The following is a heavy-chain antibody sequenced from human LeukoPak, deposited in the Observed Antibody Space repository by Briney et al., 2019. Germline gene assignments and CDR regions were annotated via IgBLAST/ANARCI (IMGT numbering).Heavy chain of an antibody. J-gene: IGHJ4*02. CDR1: GCTFTNYW. Sequence: PGGSLRLSCAASGCTFTNYWMHWVRQAPGKELVWVSRIKTDENSTTYADSVKGRFTISRDNAKNTLYLQMNSLRVEDTAVYYCARGRIAVAFDWGQVALVTVSS. CDR3: ARGRIAVAFD. D-gene: IGHD6-19*01. CDR2: IKTDENST. V-gene: IGHV3-74*03.